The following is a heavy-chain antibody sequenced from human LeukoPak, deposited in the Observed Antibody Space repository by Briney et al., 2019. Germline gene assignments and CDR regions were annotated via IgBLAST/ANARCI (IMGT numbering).Heavy chain of an antibody. J-gene: IGHJ4*02. D-gene: IGHD4-17*01. V-gene: IGHV3-30*18. CDR2: ISYDGSNK. Sequence: PGGSLRLSCAASGFTFSSYGMHWVRQAPGKGLEWVAVISYDGSNKYYADSVKGRFTISRDNSKNTLYLQMNSLRAEDTAVYYCAKEAYGDFDYWGQGTLVTVSS. CDR1: GFTFSSYG. CDR3: AKEAYGDFDY.